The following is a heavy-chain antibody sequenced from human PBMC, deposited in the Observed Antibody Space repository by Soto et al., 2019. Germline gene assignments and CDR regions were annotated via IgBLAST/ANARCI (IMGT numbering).Heavy chain of an antibody. Sequence: QSTLKESGPTVVEPTQTLTLTCTLSGFSLSTNEVSVGWIRQPPGKALEWLALIYWDDDKRYSPSLKNRLTITNDTSKNQVVLTMTNMDPGDTATYYCAHRDGARFYFDYWGQGTLVTVTS. V-gene: IGHV2-5*02. J-gene: IGHJ4*02. CDR2: IYWDDDK. CDR1: GFSLSTNEVS. CDR3: AHRDGARFYFDY.